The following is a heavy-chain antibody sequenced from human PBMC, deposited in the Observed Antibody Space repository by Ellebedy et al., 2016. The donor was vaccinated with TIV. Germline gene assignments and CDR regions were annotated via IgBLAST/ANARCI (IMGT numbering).Heavy chain of an antibody. Sequence: GESLKISXAASGFTFSTYGMHWVRQAPGKGLEWVAFISFDETDKYYADSVKGRFTISRDNSKNTMFLQMNSLRAEDTAVYHCAKESGLRFLQWSSSYYFDYWGQGTLVTVSS. CDR3: AKESGLRFLQWSSSYYFDY. J-gene: IGHJ4*02. D-gene: IGHD3-3*01. CDR1: GFTFSTYG. CDR2: ISFDETDK. V-gene: IGHV3-30*18.